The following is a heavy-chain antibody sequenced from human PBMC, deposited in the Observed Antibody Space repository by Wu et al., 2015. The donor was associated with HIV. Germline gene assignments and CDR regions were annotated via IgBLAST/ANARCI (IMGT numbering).Heavy chain of an antibody. Sequence: QVQLLQSGGEVKKPGASVKVSCKASGYTFTNYGTSWVRQAPGQRLEWMGRIVPILGITNYAQIFQGRFTMTADRFTNTAYMELSSLRSDDTAVYYCATERTVAITHFDSWDQGTLVTVSS. D-gene: IGHD3-22*01. CDR3: ATERTVAITHFDS. CDR1: GYTFTNYG. CDR2: IVPILGIT. J-gene: IGHJ4*02. V-gene: IGHV1-69*09.